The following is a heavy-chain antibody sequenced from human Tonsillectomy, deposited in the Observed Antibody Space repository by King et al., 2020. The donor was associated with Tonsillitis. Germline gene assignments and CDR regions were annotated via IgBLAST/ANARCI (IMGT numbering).Heavy chain of an antibody. V-gene: IGHV3-23*04. J-gene: IGHJ6*02. CDR2: ISGSGGST. CDR3: AKDRDFWSPHGMDV. Sequence: VQLVESGGGLIQPGGSLRLSCAVSGFTFSSYATNWVRQAPGKGLEWVSGISGSGGSTYYADSVEGRFAISRDNSKNTLYLQMNSLRAEDTAVYYCAKDRDFWSPHGMDVWGQGTTVSVSS. D-gene: IGHD3-3*01. CDR1: GFTFSSYA.